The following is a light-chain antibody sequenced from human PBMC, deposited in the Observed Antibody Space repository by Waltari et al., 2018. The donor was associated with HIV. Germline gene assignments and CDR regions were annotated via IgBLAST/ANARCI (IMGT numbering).Light chain of an antibody. CDR1: QSVSSN. CDR2: GAS. J-gene: IGKJ2*01. V-gene: IGKV3-15*01. Sequence: EIVMTQSPATLSVSPGERATLSCQASQSVSSNLAWYQQKPGQAPRLLIYGASTRNTGIAPRFSGSGSETEFTLTINSLQSEDFAVYYCQQYNNWPPTFGQGTKLEIK. CDR3: QQYNNWPPT.